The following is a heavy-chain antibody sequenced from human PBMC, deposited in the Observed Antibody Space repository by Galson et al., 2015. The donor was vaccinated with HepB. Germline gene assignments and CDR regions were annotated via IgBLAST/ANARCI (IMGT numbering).Heavy chain of an antibody. J-gene: IGHJ4*02. CDR1: GFTFSSYA. CDR3: ARVFGGNYFDY. Sequence: SLRLSCAASGFTFSSYAMHWVRQAPGKGLEWVALISFDGSNKYYADSVKGRFTISRDNSKNTLYLQMNSLRAEDTAVYYCARVFGGNYFDYWGQGTLVTVSS. V-gene: IGHV3-30-3*01. D-gene: IGHD3-16*01. CDR2: ISFDGSNK.